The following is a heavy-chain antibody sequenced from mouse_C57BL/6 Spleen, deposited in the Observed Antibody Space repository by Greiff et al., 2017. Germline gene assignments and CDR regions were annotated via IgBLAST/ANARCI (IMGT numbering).Heavy chain of an antibody. Sequence: EVKLMESGGGLVQPGGSMKLSCVASGFTFSNYWMNWVRQSPEKGLEWVAQISLKSDNYATDYAESVKGRFTISRADSKSSVYLQMNNLRAEDTGIYYFTRIYYDCFFAYWGQGTLVTVSA. V-gene: IGHV6-3*01. CDR1: GFTFSNYW. J-gene: IGHJ3*01. CDR3: TRIYYDCFFAY. D-gene: IGHD2-4*01. CDR2: ISLKSDNYAT.